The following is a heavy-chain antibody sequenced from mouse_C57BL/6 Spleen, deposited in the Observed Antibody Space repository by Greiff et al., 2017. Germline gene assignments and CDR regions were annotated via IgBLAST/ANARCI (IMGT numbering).Heavy chain of an antibody. V-gene: IGHV1-53*01. D-gene: IGHD2-1*01. CDR2: INPSNGGT. Sequence: QVQLQQPGTELVKPGASVKLSCKASGYTFTSSWMHWVKQRPGQGLEWIGNINPSNGGTNYNEKFKSKATLTVDKSSSTAYMQLSSLTSEDSAVYYCARDGKTTGYGKKLAWFAYWGQGTLVTVSA. J-gene: IGHJ3*01. CDR3: ARDGKTTGYGKKLAWFAY. CDR1: GYTFTSSW.